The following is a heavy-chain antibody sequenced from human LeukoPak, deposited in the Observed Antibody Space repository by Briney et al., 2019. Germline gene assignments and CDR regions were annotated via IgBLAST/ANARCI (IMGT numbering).Heavy chain of an antibody. D-gene: IGHD2-21*02. CDR3: ARSDYYCGGDCYTYYYGMDV. CDR2: IIPIFGTA. J-gene: IGHJ6*02. CDR1: GGTFSSYA. V-gene: IGHV1-69*01. Sequence: SVKVSCKASGGTFSSYAISWVRQAPGQGLEWMGGIIPIFGTATYAQKFQGRVTITAAESTSTAYMELSSLRSEDTAVYYCARSDYYCGGDCYTYYYGMDVWGQGTTVTVSS.